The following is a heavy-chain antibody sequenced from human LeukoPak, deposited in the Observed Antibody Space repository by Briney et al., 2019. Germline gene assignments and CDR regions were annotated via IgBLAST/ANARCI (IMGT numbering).Heavy chain of an antibody. J-gene: IGHJ4*02. CDR3: ARDRMVRGDARVHFDY. D-gene: IGHD3-10*01. V-gene: IGHV1-69*01. Sequence: SVKVSCKASGGTFSSYAISWVRQAPGQGLEWMGGIIPIFGTANYAQKFQGRVTITADESTSTAYMELSSLRSEDTAVYYCARDRMVRGDARVHFDYWGQGTLVTVSS. CDR1: GGTFSSYA. CDR2: IIPIFGTA.